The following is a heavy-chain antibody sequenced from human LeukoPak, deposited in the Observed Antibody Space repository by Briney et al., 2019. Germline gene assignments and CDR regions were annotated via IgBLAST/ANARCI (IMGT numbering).Heavy chain of an antibody. Sequence: GGSLRLSCAASGFTFSSYGMHWVRQAPGKGLEWVAVIWYDGSNKYYADSVKGRFTISRDNSKSTLYLQMNSLRAEDTAVYYCAKVKYSYGSGIVDYWGQGTLVTVSS. CDR2: IWYDGSNK. V-gene: IGHV3-33*06. CDR1: GFTFSSYG. CDR3: AKVKYSYGSGIVDY. D-gene: IGHD5-18*01. J-gene: IGHJ4*02.